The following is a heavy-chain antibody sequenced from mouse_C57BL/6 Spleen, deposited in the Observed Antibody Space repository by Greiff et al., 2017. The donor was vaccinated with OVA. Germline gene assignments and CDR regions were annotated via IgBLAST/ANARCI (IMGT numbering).Heavy chain of an antibody. CDR2: IYPGDGDT. D-gene: IGHD1-1*02. V-gene: IGHV1-82*01. CDR3: ARRSYYGGAMDY. Sequence: QVQLKQSGPELVKPGASVKISCKASGYAFSSSWMNWVKQRPGKGLEWIGRIYPGDGDTNYNGKFKGKATLTADKSSSTAHMQLSSLTSEDSAVYFCARRSYYGGAMDYWGQGTSVTVSS. J-gene: IGHJ4*01. CDR1: GYAFSSSW.